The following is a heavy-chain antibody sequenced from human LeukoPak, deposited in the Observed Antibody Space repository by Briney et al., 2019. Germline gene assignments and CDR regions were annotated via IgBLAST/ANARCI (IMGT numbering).Heavy chain of an antibody. Sequence: PSETLSLTCAVYGGSFSGYYWSWIRQPPGKGLEWIGKINHSGSTNYNPSLKSRVTISVDTSKNQFSLKLSSVTAADTAVYYCAREVVPAATWFDPWGQGTLVTVSS. CDR1: GGSFSGYY. CDR2: INHSGST. J-gene: IGHJ5*02. V-gene: IGHV4-34*01. CDR3: AREVVPAATWFDP. D-gene: IGHD2-2*01.